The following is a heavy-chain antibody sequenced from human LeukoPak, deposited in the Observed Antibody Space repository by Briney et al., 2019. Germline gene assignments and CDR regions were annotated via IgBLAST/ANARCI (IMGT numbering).Heavy chain of an antibody. Sequence: GGSLRLSCAASGFTSSSYAMGWVRQAPGKGLEWVSTISGGDIAYYSDSVQGRFTISRDNSKSTLSLQMNSLRAEDTAVYYCATRAGPGVFDYWGQGTLVTVSS. CDR2: ISGGDIA. CDR1: GFTSSSYA. D-gene: IGHD3-10*01. V-gene: IGHV3-23*01. CDR3: ATRAGPGVFDY. J-gene: IGHJ4*02.